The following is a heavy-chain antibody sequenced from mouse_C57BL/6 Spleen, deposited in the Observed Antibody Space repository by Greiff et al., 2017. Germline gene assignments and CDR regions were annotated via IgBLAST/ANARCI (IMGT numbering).Heavy chain of an antibody. V-gene: IGHV1-50*01. J-gene: IGHJ1*01. CDR3: ARDPFDV. CDR1: GYTFTSYW. Sequence: QVQLKQPGAELVKPGASVKLSCKASGYTFTSYWMQWVKQRPGQGLEWIGEIDPSDSYTNYNQKFKGKATLTVDTSSSTAYMQLSSLTSEDSAFYFCARDPFDVWGPGTTLTVSS. CDR2: IDPSDSYT.